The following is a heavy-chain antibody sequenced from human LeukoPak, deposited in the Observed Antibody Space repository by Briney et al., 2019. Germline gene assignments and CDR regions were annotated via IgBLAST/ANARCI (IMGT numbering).Heavy chain of an antibody. V-gene: IGHV3-23*01. CDR1: GFTFSSYA. D-gene: IGHD3-10*01. J-gene: IGHJ4*02. Sequence: PGGSLRLSCAASGFTFSSYAMSWVRQAPGKGLEWVSGISGSGGSTYYADSVKGRVTISRDNSKNRLYLQMNSLRAEDTAVYYCAKRPRGNYLDPFDYWGQGTLVTVSS. CDR3: AKRPRGNYLDPFDY. CDR2: ISGSGGST.